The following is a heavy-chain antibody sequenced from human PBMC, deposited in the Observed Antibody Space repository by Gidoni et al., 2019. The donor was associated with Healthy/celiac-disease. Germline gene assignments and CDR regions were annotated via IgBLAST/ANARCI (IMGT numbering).Heavy chain of an antibody. CDR3: AAFAHPEAVVDY. CDR1: GFTFISSP. J-gene: IGHJ4*02. Sequence: QMQLVQPGPEVKKPGTSVKVSCKASGFTFISSPMQWVRQARGQRLEWIGLIVVGSGNTNCAQKFQERVPITGDMSTSTAYMELSSLRSEGKAVYYCAAFAHPEAVVDYWGQGTLVTVSS. V-gene: IGHV1-58*02. CDR2: IVVGSGNT.